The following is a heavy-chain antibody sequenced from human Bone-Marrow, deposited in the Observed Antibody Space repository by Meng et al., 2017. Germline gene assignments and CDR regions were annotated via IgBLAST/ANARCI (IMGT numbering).Heavy chain of an antibody. CDR3: ARDNNGYGAVEF. CDR2: VFYTGST. Sequence: QVHLQVSGPGPVKPSETLSCTCAVSGDSFSGYFWSWMRQPPGKGLEWIGYVFYTGSTKYNPSLKSRIALSIDTSKTHFSLKLSSVTAADTAVYYCARDNNGYGAVEFWGQGTLVTCYS. V-gene: IGHV4-59*12. CDR1: GDSFSGYF. J-gene: IGHJ4*02. D-gene: IGHD4-17*01.